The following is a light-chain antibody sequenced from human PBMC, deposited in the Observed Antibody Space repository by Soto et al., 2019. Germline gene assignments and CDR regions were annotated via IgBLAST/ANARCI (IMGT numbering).Light chain of an antibody. V-gene: IGKV3-15*01. CDR3: QQYNNWLIT. J-gene: IGKJ5*01. CDR2: RAS. CDR1: QSVSSN. Sequence: EIVMTQSQATLYVSPGERATLSSRASQSVSSNLACYQQNPGQAPRPLIYRASNRTTGIPARFSGSGSGTELTLTISSLQSEDFAVYYCQQYNNWLITFGQGTRLEIK.